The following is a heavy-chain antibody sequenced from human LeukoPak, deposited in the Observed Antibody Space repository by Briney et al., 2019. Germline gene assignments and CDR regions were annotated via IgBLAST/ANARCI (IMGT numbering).Heavy chain of an antibody. J-gene: IGHJ4*02. CDR1: GFTFSSYG. D-gene: IGHD3-22*01. Sequence: SGGSLRLSCAASGFTFSSYGMHWVRQAPGKGLEWVAFIRYDGSNKYYADSVKGRFTISRDNSKNTLYLQMNSLRAEDTAVYYCAKIWTYYYDSSGPDYWGQGTLVTVSS. V-gene: IGHV3-30*02. CDR3: AKIWTYYYDSSGPDY. CDR2: IRYDGSNK.